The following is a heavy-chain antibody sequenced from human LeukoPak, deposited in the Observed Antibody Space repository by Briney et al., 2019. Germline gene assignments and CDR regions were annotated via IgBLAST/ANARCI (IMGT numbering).Heavy chain of an antibody. CDR3: ARVTLIVVVAWFDP. CDR2: IYHSGST. Sequence: PSETLSLTCAVSGGSISSSNWWSWVRQPPGKGLEWIGEIYHSGSTNYNPSLKSRVTISVDESKNQFSLKLNSVTAADTAVYYCARVTLIVVVAWFDPWGQGTLVIVSS. CDR1: GGSISSSNW. V-gene: IGHV4-4*02. D-gene: IGHD2-2*01. J-gene: IGHJ5*02.